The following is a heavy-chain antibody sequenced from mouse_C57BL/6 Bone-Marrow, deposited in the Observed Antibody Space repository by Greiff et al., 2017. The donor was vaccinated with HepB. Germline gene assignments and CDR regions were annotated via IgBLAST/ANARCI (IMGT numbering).Heavy chain of an antibody. V-gene: IGHV1-59*01. Sequence: QVQLQQSGAELVRPGTSVKLSCKASGYTFTSYWMHWVKQRPGQGLEWIGVIDPSDSYTNYNQKFKGKATLTVDTSSSTAYMQLSSLTSEDSAVYYCARRGLSRAMDYWGQGTSVTVSS. D-gene: IGHD1-1*02. CDR3: ARRGLSRAMDY. CDR2: IDPSDSYT. J-gene: IGHJ4*01. CDR1: GYTFTSYW.